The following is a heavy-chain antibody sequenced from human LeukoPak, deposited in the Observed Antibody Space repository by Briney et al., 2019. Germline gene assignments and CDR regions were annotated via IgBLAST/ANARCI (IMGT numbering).Heavy chain of an antibody. Sequence: GGSLRLSCAASGFTFNSYSMNWVRQAPGKGLEWVSSISSSSSYIYYADSVKGRFTISRDNAKNSLYLQMNSLRAEDTAVYYCARAITGDAGSYRFFDYWGQGTLVTVSS. CDR1: GFTFNSYS. CDR2: ISSSSSYI. V-gene: IGHV3-21*01. CDR3: ARAITGDAGSYRFFDY. D-gene: IGHD1-26*01. J-gene: IGHJ4*02.